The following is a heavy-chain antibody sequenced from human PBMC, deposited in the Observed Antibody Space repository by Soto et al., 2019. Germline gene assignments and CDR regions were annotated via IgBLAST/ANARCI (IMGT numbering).Heavy chain of an antibody. J-gene: IGHJ5*02. Sequence: GGSLRLCCEASGFSVSSSHMIWVRQAPGKGLEWVSVIYSGGPTYYAVSVKGRFTISRDRSKNTVYLQMHSLRNEDTAVYHCAKLGPYGSESYSFRYNLLAPWGQGTLVTVSS. CDR2: IYSGGPT. CDR3: AKLGPYGSESYSFRYNLLAP. CDR1: GFSVSSSH. D-gene: IGHD3-10*01. V-gene: IGHV3-53*01.